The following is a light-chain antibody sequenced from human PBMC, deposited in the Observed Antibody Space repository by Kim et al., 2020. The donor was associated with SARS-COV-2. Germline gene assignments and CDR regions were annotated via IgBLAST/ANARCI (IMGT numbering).Light chain of an antibody. J-gene: IGLJ3*02. CDR2: SNN. CDR3: STWDDSLTAWL. Sequence: QSVLTQPPSASGTPGQRVTISCSGGTSNIGTNTVNWYQQLPGTAPKVLIYSNNRRPSGVPDRFSGSKSGTSASLAISGLRSEDEADYYCSTWDDSLTAWLFGGGTQLTVL. CDR1: TSNIGTNT. V-gene: IGLV1-44*01.